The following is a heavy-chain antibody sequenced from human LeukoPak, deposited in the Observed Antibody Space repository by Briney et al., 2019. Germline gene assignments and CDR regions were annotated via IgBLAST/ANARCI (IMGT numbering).Heavy chain of an antibody. CDR3: ATSPTIKGGFDS. CDR1: GFTVSSCC. V-gene: IGHV3-74*01. CDR2: FDSDGTST. D-gene: IGHD4/OR15-4a*01. Sequence: PGGSLRLSCAVSGFTVSSCCMHWVRQAPGKDLVWVSRFDSDGTSTSYADSVKGRFTISRDVAKNTLYLQMNSLRAEDTAVYYCATSPTIKGGFDSWGQGTLVTVSS. J-gene: IGHJ4*02.